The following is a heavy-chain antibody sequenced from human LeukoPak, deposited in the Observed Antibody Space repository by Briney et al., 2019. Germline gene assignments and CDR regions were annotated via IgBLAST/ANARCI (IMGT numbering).Heavy chain of an antibody. V-gene: IGHV1-69*13. CDR2: IIPIFGTA. CDR3: ATDSSGWYGGVY. CDR1: GGTFSSYA. J-gene: IGHJ4*02. D-gene: IGHD6-19*01. Sequence: SVKVSCKASGGTFSSYAISWVRQAPGQGLEWMGGIIPIFGTANYAQKFQGRVTITADESTSTAYMELSSLRSEDTAVYYCATDSSGWYGGVYWGQGTLVTVSS.